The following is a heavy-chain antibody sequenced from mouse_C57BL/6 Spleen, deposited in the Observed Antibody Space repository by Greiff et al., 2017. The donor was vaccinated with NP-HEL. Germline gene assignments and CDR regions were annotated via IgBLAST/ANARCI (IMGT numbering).Heavy chain of an antibody. Sequence: VQGVESGAELVRPGASVKLSCKASGYTFTDYYINWVKQRPGQGLEWIARIYPGSGNTYYNEKFKGKATLTAEKSSSTAYMQLSSLTSEDSAVYFCARGELRRIYYAMDYWGQGTSVTVSS. CDR2: IYPGSGNT. CDR3: ARGELRRIYYAMDY. J-gene: IGHJ4*01. CDR1: GYTFTDYY. V-gene: IGHV1-76*01. D-gene: IGHD2-4*01.